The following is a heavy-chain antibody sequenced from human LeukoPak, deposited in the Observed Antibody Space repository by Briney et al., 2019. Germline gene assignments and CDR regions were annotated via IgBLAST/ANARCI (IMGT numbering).Heavy chain of an antibody. J-gene: IGHJ4*01. V-gene: IGHV5-51*01. CDR1: GYSFTNYW. CDR2: IYPGNSYI. Sequence: GESLKISCKGSGYSFTNYWIGWVRQMPGKGLEWMGIIYPGNSYIRYSPSFQGQVTISADRSISTAYLQWSSLKASDSAMYYCTRLTDGYYDYVWGSWGQWGQGTLVTVSS. D-gene: IGHD3-16*01. CDR3: TRLTDGYYDYVWGSWGQ.